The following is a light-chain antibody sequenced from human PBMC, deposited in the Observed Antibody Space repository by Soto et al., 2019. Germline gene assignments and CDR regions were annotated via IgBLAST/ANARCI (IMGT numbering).Light chain of an antibody. CDR3: SSYTSSSTHVV. CDR1: SSDVGGYNY. J-gene: IGLJ2*01. Sequence: QSVLTQPASVSGSPGQSITISCTGTSSDVGGYNYVSWYQQHPGKATKLMIYEVSNRPSGVSNRFSGSKSGNTASLTISGLQAEDEADYYCSSYTSSSTHVVFGGGTKVTVL. CDR2: EVS. V-gene: IGLV2-14*01.